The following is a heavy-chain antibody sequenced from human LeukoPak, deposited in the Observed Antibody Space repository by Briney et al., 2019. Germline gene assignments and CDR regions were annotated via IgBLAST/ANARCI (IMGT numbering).Heavy chain of an antibody. J-gene: IGHJ4*02. Sequence: TETLSLTCTVSGGSISSYYWSWIRQPAGKGLEWIGHIYTSGSTNYNPSLKSRVTMSIDTSKNQFSLKLSSVTAADTAVYYCSSNSWGPYYFHYWGQGTLVTVSS. V-gene: IGHV4-4*07. CDR3: SSNSWGPYYFHY. CDR2: IYTSGST. CDR1: GGSISSYY. D-gene: IGHD6-13*01.